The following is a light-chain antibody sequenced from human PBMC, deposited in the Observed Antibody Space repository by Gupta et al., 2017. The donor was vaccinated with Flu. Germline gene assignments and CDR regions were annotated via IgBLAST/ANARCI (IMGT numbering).Light chain of an antibody. J-gene: IGLJ3*02. Sequence: QSALTQPASVSGSPGQSITISCTGTNSDVGAYNYVSWYQQYPGKAPKLMIYEVSNRPSGVSNRFSGSKSGNTASLTISGLQAEDEAAYTCSSYASDSSRLFGGGTKLTVL. CDR1: NSDVGAYNY. CDR2: EVS. V-gene: IGLV2-14*01. CDR3: SSYASDSSRL.